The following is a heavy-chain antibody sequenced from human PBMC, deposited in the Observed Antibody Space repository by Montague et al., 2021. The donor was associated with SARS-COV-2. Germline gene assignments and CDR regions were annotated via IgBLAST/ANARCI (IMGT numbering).Heavy chain of an antibody. CDR1: GGSLSGDH. J-gene: IGHJ4*02. CDR2: VNHSGHT. Sequence: SETLSLTCAVYGGSLSGDHWSWIRQPPGKGLEWIGEVNHSGHTNYNVSLKSRVTMSVDTSKSQFSLKLNSVTAADTAVYFCVVVVPAMRPRSDYWGQGTLVTVSS. D-gene: IGHD2-21*02. CDR3: VVVVPAMRPRSDY. V-gene: IGHV4-34*01.